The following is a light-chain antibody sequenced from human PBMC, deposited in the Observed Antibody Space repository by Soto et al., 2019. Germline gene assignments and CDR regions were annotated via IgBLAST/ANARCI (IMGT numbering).Light chain of an antibody. Sequence: DIQMTQSPSSLSASVGDRVTITCLASQSISTYLNWYQQKPGKAPKLLIYDASSLDRGVPSRFSGSGSGTDFTLTISSLQPDDFATYYCQHCYRSSRTFGQGTKVDIK. CDR2: DAS. J-gene: IGKJ1*01. CDR1: QSISTY. V-gene: IGKV1-39*01. CDR3: QHCYRSSRT.